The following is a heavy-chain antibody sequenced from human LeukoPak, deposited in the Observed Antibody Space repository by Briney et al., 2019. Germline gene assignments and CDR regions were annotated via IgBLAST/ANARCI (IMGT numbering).Heavy chain of an antibody. Sequence: GSLRLSCAASGFSLSSYSMNWIRQAPGKGLEWVSSISTDNSYRHYADSVKGRFTISRDNPKNSLYLQMNTLRAEDTAVYYCARDVSLDFWGQGTLVTVSS. J-gene: IGHJ4*02. CDR3: ARDVSLDF. CDR1: GFSLSSYS. V-gene: IGHV3-21*06. CDR2: ISTDNSYR.